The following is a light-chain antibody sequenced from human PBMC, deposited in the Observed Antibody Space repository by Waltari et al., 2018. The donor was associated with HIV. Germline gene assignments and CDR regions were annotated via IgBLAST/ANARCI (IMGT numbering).Light chain of an antibody. J-gene: IGLJ3*02. CDR3: QSTDDDGIWV. V-gene: IGLV3-25*03. CDR1: SLPNKV. Sequence: SYGTTQATSVSVSPGQTAKITCSRGSLPNKVSSWYRQRPGQAPILLIEKDIERPSGIPDRISGSRSGTTVTLTINGVQAEDEADYYCQSTDDDGIWVFGGGTKLTVL. CDR2: KDI.